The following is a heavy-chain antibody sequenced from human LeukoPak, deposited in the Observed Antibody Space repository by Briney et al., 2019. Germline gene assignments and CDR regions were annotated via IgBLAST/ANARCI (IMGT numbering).Heavy chain of an antibody. D-gene: IGHD5-12*01. CDR1: GGSIDSTNW. V-gene: IGHV4/OR15-8*01. Sequence: SETLSLTCDVSGGSIDSTNWWNWVRQPPGQGLEWIGEIHHDGRINYNPSLKSRVTLSVDKSKNQFSLRLSSVTAADTAVYYCNIVATMELKNIDYWGQGTLVTVSS. CDR3: NIVATMELKNIDY. J-gene: IGHJ4*02. CDR2: IHHDGRI.